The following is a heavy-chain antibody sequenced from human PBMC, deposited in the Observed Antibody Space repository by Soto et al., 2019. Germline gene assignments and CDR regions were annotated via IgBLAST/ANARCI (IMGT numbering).Heavy chain of an antibody. J-gene: IGHJ4*02. Sequence: SVKVSCKASGGTFSSYAISWVRQAPGQGLEWMGGIIPIFGTANYAQKFQGRVTITADKSTSTAYMELSSLRSEDTAVYYCASEGIVVVPAAIYFDYWGQGTLVTSPQ. CDR1: GGTFSSYA. D-gene: IGHD2-2*02. CDR3: ASEGIVVVPAAIYFDY. V-gene: IGHV1-69*06. CDR2: IIPIFGTA.